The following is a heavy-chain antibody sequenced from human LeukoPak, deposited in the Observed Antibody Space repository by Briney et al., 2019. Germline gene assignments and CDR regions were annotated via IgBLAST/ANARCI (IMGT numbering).Heavy chain of an antibody. Sequence: GGSLRLSCAASGFTFSSYEMNWVRQAPGKGLEWVSYISSSGSTIFYADSVKGRFTISRDNAKNSLYLQMNSLRAEDTAVYYCARDGGDGYNPNWFDPWGQGTLVTVSS. CDR3: ARDGGDGYNPNWFDP. CDR1: GFTFSSYE. J-gene: IGHJ5*02. CDR2: ISSSGSTI. V-gene: IGHV3-48*03. D-gene: IGHD5-24*01.